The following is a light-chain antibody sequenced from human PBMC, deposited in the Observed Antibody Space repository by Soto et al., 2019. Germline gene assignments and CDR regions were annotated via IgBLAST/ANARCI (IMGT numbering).Light chain of an antibody. Sequence: IVLTQSPGTLSLSPGERATLSCRASQSVSNNYLAWYQQKPGQAPRLLIYGASNRATGIPDRFSGSGSGTEFTLTISSLQPDDVATYYCQQYNSYPWTLGQGTKVDIK. CDR3: QQYNSYPWT. J-gene: IGKJ1*01. CDR2: GAS. V-gene: IGKV3-20*01. CDR1: QSVSNNY.